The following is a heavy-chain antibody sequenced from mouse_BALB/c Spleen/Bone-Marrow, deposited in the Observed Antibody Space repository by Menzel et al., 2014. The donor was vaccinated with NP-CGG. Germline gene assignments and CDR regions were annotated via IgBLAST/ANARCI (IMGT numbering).Heavy chain of an antibody. Sequence: QVQLQQSGAELMKPGASVKISCKATGYTFSSYWIEWVKQRPGHGLEWIGEILPGSGSTNYNEKFKGKATFTADTSSKTAYKQLSSLTSEYSAVYYCARKDGLWYFDVWGAGTTVTVSS. V-gene: IGHV1-9*01. CDR1: GYTFSSYW. CDR3: ARKDGLWYFDV. J-gene: IGHJ1*01. D-gene: IGHD1-1*01. CDR2: ILPGSGST.